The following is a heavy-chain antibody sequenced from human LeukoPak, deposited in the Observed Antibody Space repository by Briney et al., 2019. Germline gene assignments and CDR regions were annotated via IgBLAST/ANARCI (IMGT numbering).Heavy chain of an antibody. CDR1: GYTFTSYG. Sequence: ASVKVSCKASGYTFTSYGISWVRQAPGQGLEWMGWISAYNGNTNYAQKLQGRVTMTTDTSTSTAYMELRSLRSDDTAVYYCAREVWFGELSERALDYWGQGTLVTVSS. CDR3: AREVWFGELSERALDY. D-gene: IGHD3-10*01. V-gene: IGHV1-18*01. J-gene: IGHJ4*02. CDR2: ISAYNGNT.